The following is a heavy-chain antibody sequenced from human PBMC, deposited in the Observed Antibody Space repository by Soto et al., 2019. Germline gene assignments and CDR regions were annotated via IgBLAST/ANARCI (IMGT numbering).Heavy chain of an antibody. J-gene: IGHJ4*02. CDR2: ISGSGGST. D-gene: IGHD2-15*01. Sequence: GGSLRLSCAASGFTFSSYAMSWVRQAPGKGLEWVSAISGSGGSTYYADSVKGRFTISRDNSKNTLYLQMNSLRAEDTAVYYCAKGGYCSGGSCYSPFDYWGQGTLVTV. CDR1: GFTFSSYA. V-gene: IGHV3-23*01. CDR3: AKGGYCSGGSCYSPFDY.